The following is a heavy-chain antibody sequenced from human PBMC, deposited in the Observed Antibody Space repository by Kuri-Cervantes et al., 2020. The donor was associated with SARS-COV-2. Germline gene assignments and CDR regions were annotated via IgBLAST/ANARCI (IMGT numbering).Heavy chain of an antibody. D-gene: IGHD6-6*01. CDR2: IYYSGST. CDR3: ARAHPSSSSPPFFDY. CDR1: GGSISSGDYY. Sequence: SETLSLTCTVSGGSISSGDYYWSWIRQPPGKGLEWIGYIYYSGSTYYIPSLKSRVTISVDTSKNQFSLKLSSVTAADTAVYYCARAHPSSSSPPFFDYWGQGTLVTVSS. V-gene: IGHV4-30-4*08. J-gene: IGHJ4*02.